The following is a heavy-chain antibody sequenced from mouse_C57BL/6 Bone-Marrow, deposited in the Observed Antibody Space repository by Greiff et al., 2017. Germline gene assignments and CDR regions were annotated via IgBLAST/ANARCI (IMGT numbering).Heavy chain of an antibody. D-gene: IGHD1-1*01. J-gene: IGHJ3*01. CDR3: AKHEGRFQRAWVAY. CDR1: GYTFTEYT. CDR2: FYPGSGSI. V-gene: IGHV1-62-2*01. Sequence: QVQLQQSGAELVKPGASVKLSCKASGYTFTEYTIHWVKQRSGQGLEWIGWFYPGSGSIKYHEHFKDKATLTADKSSSTVYMEISRLTSEGSAVDFCAKHEGRFQRAWVAYWGQGTLVTVSA.